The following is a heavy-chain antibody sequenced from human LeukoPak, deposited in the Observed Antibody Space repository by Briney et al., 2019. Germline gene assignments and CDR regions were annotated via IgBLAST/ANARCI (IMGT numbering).Heavy chain of an antibody. CDR1: GYTFTSYG. V-gene: IGHV1-18*01. Sequence: ASVKVSCKSSGYTFTSYGISWVRQAPGQGLEWMGWISAYNGNTNYAQKLQGRVTMTTDTSTSTAYMELRSLRSDDTAVYYCARDHAAGYYGWLDPWGQGTLVTVSS. D-gene: IGHD3-9*01. CDR2: ISAYNGNT. CDR3: ARDHAAGYYGWLDP. J-gene: IGHJ5*02.